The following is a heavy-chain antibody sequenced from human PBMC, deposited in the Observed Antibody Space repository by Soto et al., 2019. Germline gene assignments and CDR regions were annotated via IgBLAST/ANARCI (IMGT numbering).Heavy chain of an antibody. CDR3: ARRSHTSHFIDY. Sequence: GESLKISCKGSGYTFISYWIGWVRQTPGKGLEWMGIIYPGDSDTRYSPSFQGQVTISADKSITTAYLQWSSLEASDTAVYYCARRSHTSHFIDYWGQGTLVTVSS. CDR1: GYTFISYW. D-gene: IGHD1-26*01. CDR2: IYPGDSDT. J-gene: IGHJ4*02. V-gene: IGHV5-51*01.